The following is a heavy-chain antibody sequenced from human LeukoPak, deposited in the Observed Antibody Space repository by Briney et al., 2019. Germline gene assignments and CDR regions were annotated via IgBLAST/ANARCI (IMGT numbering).Heavy chain of an antibody. CDR1: GGSISPYY. CDR3: ARVGDWNDLVY. J-gene: IGHJ4*02. V-gene: IGHV4-59*01. CDR2: ILYSGTT. D-gene: IGHD1-1*01. Sequence: SETLSLTCTVSGGSISPYYWSWLRQTPGKGLEWIGYILYSGTTTDYNPSHKSRVTISVDTSKNQFSLKLSSVTAADTAVYYCARVGDWNDLVYWGQGTLVTVSS.